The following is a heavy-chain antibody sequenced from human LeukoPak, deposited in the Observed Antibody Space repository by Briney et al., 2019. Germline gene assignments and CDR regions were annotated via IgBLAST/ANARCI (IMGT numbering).Heavy chain of an antibody. CDR3: ARVDSSGYYPDY. V-gene: IGHV4-34*01. CDR1: GGSFSGYY. CDR2: INHSGST. J-gene: IGHJ4*02. Sequence: SETLSLTCAVYGGSFSGYYWSWIRQPPGKGLEWIGEINHSGSTNYNPSLKSRVTISVDTSKNQFSLKLSSVTAADTAVYYCARVDSSGYYPDYWGQGTLVTVSS. D-gene: IGHD3-22*01.